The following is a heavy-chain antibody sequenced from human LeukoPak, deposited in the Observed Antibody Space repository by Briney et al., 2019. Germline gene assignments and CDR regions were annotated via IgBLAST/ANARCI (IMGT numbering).Heavy chain of an antibody. J-gene: IGHJ4*02. CDR1: GFTFSSYA. CDR3: ARGAEWDPYYFDY. V-gene: IGHV1-3*02. Sequence: PGGSLRLSCAASGFTFSSYAMHWVRQAPGQRLEWMGWSNAGNGNTKYSQEFQGRVTITRDTSASTAYMELSSLRSEDMAVYYCARGAEWDPYYFDYWGQGTLVTVSS. D-gene: IGHD1-26*01. CDR2: SNAGNGNT.